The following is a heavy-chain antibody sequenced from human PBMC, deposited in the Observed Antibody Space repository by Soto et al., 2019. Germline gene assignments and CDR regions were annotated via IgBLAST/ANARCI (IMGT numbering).Heavy chain of an antibody. CDR3: ARDNSGDYWFDP. Sequence: SETVSLTCAVSGFSISIGYFWVCILQPPGKWPEWLGSIYHSGTTYYNPSVTGRVTISVDTSKKQFSLKMSSVTAADTAVYYFARDNSGDYWFDPWGQGTLVTVSS. D-gene: IGHD2-21*01. J-gene: IGHJ5*02. CDR1: GFSISIGYF. V-gene: IGHV4-38-2*02. CDR2: IYHSGTT.